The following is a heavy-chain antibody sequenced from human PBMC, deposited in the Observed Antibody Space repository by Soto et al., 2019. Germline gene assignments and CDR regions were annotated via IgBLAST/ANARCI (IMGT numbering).Heavy chain of an antibody. J-gene: IGHJ5*02. CDR1: GFSLSTSGVG. D-gene: IGHD3-10*01. Sequence: QITLKESGPTLVKPTQTLTLTCTFSGFSLSTSGVGVGWIRQPPGKALECLALIYWDDDKRYSPSLKSRLTITKDTSKNQVVLTMTNMDPVDTATYYCAHIPSYYQYNWFDPWGQGTLFTVSS. CDR2: IYWDDDK. CDR3: AHIPSYYQYNWFDP. V-gene: IGHV2-5*02.